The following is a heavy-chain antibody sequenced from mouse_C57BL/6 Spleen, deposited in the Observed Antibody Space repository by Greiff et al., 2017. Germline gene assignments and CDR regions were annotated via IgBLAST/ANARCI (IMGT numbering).Heavy chain of an antibody. CDR2: IDPCVSYT. J-gene: IGHJ2*01. V-gene: IGHV1-69*01. CDR3: ARMPLVAKRGFDY. CDR1: GYTFTSYW. Sequence: VQLQQPGAELVMPGASVKLSCKASGYTFTSYWMHWVKQRSGQGLEWIGEIDPCVSYTNYNQKFKGKSTLTVDKSSSTAYMQLSSLTSEDSAVSYCARMPLVAKRGFDYGGQVTTLTVSS. D-gene: IGHD1-1*01.